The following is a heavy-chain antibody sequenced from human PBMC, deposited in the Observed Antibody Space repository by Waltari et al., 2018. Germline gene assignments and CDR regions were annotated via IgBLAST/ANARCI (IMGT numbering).Heavy chain of an antibody. CDR1: GFSLTTSGVG. CDR2: IYWDDDT. CDR3: AHSGSPYYHVSGSYTYYYYGMDV. J-gene: IGHJ6*02. Sequence: QITLKESGPTLVKPTQTLTLTCTFSGFSLTTSGVGVGWIRQPPGKALEWLALIYWDDDTRYSPSLKSRLTITKDTSKNQVVLRMTNMDPVDTATYYCAHSGSPYYHVSGSYTYYYYGMDVWGQGTTVTVSS. D-gene: IGHD3-10*01. V-gene: IGHV2-5*02.